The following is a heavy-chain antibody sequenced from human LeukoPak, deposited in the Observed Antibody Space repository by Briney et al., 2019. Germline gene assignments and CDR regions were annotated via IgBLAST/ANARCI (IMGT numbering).Heavy chain of an antibody. CDR3: ARSSYYYGSGSPDN. CDR1: GYSFARYW. Sequence: GESLKISCKWSGYSFARYWIGWVRQMPGKGLEWIGIIYPGDSDTRYSPSFQGQVTIAADKSISTAYLQWSSLKASDTAIYYCARSSYYYGSGSPDNWGQGTLVTVSS. J-gene: IGHJ4*02. CDR2: IYPGDSDT. V-gene: IGHV5-51*01. D-gene: IGHD3-10*01.